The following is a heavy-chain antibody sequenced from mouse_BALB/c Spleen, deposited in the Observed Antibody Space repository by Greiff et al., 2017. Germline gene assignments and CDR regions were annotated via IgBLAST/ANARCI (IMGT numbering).Heavy chain of an antibody. J-gene: IGHJ2*01. CDR2: IDPENGNT. V-gene: IGHV14-1*02. CDR3: ARNYYGSGNDY. Sequence: EVQLQQSGAELVRPGASVKLSCKASGFNIKDYYMHWVKQRPEQGLEWIGWIDPENGNTIYDPKFQGKASITADTSSNTAYLPLSSLTSEDTDVYYCARNYYGSGNDYWGQGTTLTVSS. CDR1: GFNIKDYY. D-gene: IGHD1-1*01.